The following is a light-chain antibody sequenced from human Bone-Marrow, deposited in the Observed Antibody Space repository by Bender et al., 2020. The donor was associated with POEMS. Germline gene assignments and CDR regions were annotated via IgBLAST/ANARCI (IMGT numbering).Light chain of an antibody. Sequence: SYELTQPPSVSVSPGQTARITCSGDALTKEYSYWYQQKPGQAPVLLIYKDSERPSGVPDRFSGSKSGTSASLAITGLQAEDEGDYYCQSYDNSLGGWVFGGGTKLTVL. CDR2: KDS. J-gene: IGLJ3*02. CDR3: QSYDNSLGGWV. V-gene: IGLV3-25*02. CDR1: ALTKEY.